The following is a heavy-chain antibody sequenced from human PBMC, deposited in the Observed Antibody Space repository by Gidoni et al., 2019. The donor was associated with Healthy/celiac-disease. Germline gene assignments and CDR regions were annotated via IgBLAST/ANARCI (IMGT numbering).Heavy chain of an antibody. J-gene: IGHJ4*02. CDR3: ARTPPGGRDGYNFDY. CDR2: IYPGHSDT. Sequence: EVQLVQSGAEGKKRGEALKISCKGSGYRFTSYWIGWVRQMPGKGLDWMGFIYPGHSDTRYSPSFQGQVTISADKSISTAYLQWSSLKASDTAMYYCARTPPGGRDGYNFDYWGQGTLVTVSS. CDR1: GYRFTSYW. D-gene: IGHD5-12*01. V-gene: IGHV5-51*01.